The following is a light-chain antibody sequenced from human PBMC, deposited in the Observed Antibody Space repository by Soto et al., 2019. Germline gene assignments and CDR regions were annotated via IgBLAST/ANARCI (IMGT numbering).Light chain of an antibody. Sequence: QSALTQPASVSGSPGQSITISCTGTSSDIGVYNYVSWYQQHPGKAPELMIYDVTKRPSGVSNRFSGSKSGNTASLTISGLQAEDEADYYCTSYRGSGIFEVFGGGTKLTVL. CDR3: TSYRGSGIFEV. CDR2: DVT. CDR1: SSDIGVYNY. J-gene: IGLJ2*01. V-gene: IGLV2-14*01.